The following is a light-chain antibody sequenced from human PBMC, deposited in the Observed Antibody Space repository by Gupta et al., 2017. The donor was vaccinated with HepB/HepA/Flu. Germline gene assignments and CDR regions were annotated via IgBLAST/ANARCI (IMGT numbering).Light chain of an antibody. J-gene: IGKJ5*01. CDR1: QGISNW. CDR2: RAS. Sequence: DIQLTQSPSSVSASVGDRVTLTCRASQGISNWLAWFQQKPGKAPNLLIYRASTLHTGVPSRFSGGRSGTDFTLTINILQPEDSATDYCQQTNRVPFTFGQGTRLEI. V-gene: IGKV1-12*01. CDR3: QQTNRVPFT.